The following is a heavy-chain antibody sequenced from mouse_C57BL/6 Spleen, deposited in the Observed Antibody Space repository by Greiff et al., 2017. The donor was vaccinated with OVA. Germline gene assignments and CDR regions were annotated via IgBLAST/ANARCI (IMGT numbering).Heavy chain of an antibody. D-gene: IGHD1-1*01. CDR1: GYTFTSYW. CDR2: IHPSDSDT. V-gene: IGHV1-74*01. CDR3: AMYYYGSSYGYAMDY. J-gene: IGHJ4*01. Sequence: QVQLKQPGAELVKPGASVKVSCKASGYTFTSYWMHWVKQRPGQGLEWIGRIHPSDSDTNYNQKFKGKATLTVDKSSSTAYMQLSSLTSEDSAVYYCAMYYYGSSYGYAMDYWGQGTSVTVSS.